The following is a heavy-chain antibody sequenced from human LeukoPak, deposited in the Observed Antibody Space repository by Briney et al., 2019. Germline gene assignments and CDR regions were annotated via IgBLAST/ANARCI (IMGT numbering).Heavy chain of an antibody. Sequence: GGSLRLSCAAPGFTFSSYAMSWVRQAPGKGLEWVSAISGSGGSTYYADSVKGRFTISRDNSKNTLYLQMNSLRAEDTAVYYCAKDQEQQLVRALFDYWGQGTLVTVSS. J-gene: IGHJ4*02. CDR1: GFTFSSYA. CDR2: ISGSGGST. CDR3: AKDQEQQLVRALFDY. V-gene: IGHV3-23*01. D-gene: IGHD6-13*01.